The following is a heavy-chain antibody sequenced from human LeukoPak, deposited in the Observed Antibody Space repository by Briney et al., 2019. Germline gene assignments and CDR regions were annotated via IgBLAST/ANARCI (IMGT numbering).Heavy chain of an antibody. CDR2: IYYSGST. D-gene: IGHD6-13*01. CDR1: GGSISSGDYY. Sequence: PSKTLSLTCTVSGGSISSGDYYWSWIRQPPGKGLEWIGYIYYSGSTYYNPSLKSRVTISVDTSKNQFSLKLSSVTAADTAVYYCARALPGIAAAGRDHLDYWDQGTLVTVSS. J-gene: IGHJ4*02. V-gene: IGHV4-30-4*08. CDR3: ARALPGIAAAGRDHLDY.